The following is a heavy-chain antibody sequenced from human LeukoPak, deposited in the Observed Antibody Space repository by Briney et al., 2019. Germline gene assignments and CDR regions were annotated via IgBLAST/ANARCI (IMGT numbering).Heavy chain of an antibody. CDR3: ARGPYSSGWYESAYFDY. CDR1: GFTFSSYA. V-gene: IGHV3-30-3*01. Sequence: GRSLRPSCAASGFTFSSYAMHWVRQAPGKGLEWVAVISYDGSNKYYADSVKGRFTISRDNSKNTLYLQMNSLRAEDTAVYYCARGPYSSGWYESAYFDYWGQGTLVTVSS. D-gene: IGHD6-19*01. J-gene: IGHJ4*02. CDR2: ISYDGSNK.